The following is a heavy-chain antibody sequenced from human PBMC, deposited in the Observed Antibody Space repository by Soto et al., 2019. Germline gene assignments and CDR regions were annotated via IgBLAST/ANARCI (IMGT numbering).Heavy chain of an antibody. CDR3: AHRVILTGYSFFDY. Sequence: QITLKESGPPLVKPTQTLTLTCTFSGFSLSTSGVGVGWIRQPPGKALEWLALIYWDDDKRYSPSLKSRLTITKDTSKNQVVLTMTNMDPVDTATYYCAHRVILTGYSFFDYWGQGTLVTVSS. V-gene: IGHV2-5*02. CDR1: GFSLSTSGVG. D-gene: IGHD3-9*01. CDR2: IYWDDDK. J-gene: IGHJ4*02.